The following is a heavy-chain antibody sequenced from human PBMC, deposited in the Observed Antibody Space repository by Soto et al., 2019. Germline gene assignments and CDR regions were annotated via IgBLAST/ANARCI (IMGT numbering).Heavy chain of an antibody. CDR1: GYTFTDYF. Sequence: ASVKVSCKXSGYTFTDYFIHWVRQAPGQGFEWMGWINPNSRGTNYAPKFQGRVTMTRDTSNSTAYMELRGLRSDDTAVYYCARVSLKAGNWFDPWGQGTLVTVS. J-gene: IGHJ5*02. CDR2: INPNSRGT. CDR3: ARVSLKAGNWFDP. V-gene: IGHV1-2*02.